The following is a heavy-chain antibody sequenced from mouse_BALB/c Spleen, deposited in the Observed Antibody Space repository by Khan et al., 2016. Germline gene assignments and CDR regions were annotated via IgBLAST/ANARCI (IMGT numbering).Heavy chain of an antibody. J-gene: IGHJ4*01. D-gene: IGHD1-2*01. CDR1: GFTFSSFG. Sequence: EVELVESGGGLVQPGGSRKLSCAASGFTFSSFGMHWVRQAPEKGLEWVAYISGGSDIIQYADTLRGRFTISRDNPKNTLFLQMTSLRSEDTAMYYCARDGFFYSMDYWGQGTSVTVSS. CDR3: ARDGFFYSMDY. V-gene: IGHV5-17*02. CDR2: ISGGSDII.